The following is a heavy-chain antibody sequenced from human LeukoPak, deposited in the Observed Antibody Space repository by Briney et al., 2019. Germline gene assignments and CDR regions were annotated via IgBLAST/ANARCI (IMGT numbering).Heavy chain of an antibody. Sequence: SETLSLTCTVSGGSISSSSYYWGWIRQPPGKGLEWIGSIYYSGSTYYNPSLKSRVTISVDTSKNQFSLKLSSVTAADTAVYYCARLGGDDVLRFLEWLVDYWGQGTLVTVSS. CDR2: IYYSGST. V-gene: IGHV4-39*01. J-gene: IGHJ4*02. CDR1: GGSISSSSYY. D-gene: IGHD3-3*01. CDR3: ARLGGDDVLRFLEWLVDY.